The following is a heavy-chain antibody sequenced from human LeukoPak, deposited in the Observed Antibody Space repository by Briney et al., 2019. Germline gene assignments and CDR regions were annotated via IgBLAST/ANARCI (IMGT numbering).Heavy chain of an antibody. D-gene: IGHD2-15*01. J-gene: IGHJ3*02. CDR2: IYYTGST. Sequence: SETLSLTCTVSGGSISSYYWSWIRQPPGKGLEWIGYIYYTGSTNYNPSLKSRVTISLDTSKNQFSLKLSPVTAADTAVYYCARQRGYWSGDFDIWGQGTMVTVSS. V-gene: IGHV4-59*01. CDR3: ARQRGYWSGDFDI. CDR1: GGSISSYY.